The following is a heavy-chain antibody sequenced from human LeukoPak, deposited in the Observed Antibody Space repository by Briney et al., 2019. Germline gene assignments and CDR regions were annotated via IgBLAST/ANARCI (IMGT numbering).Heavy chain of an antibody. Sequence: GGSLRLSCSASGFTFSSYAMHWVRQAPGKGLEWVALISFDGGNQYYADSVKGRFSISGDNSKNTLYLQMNSLRAEDTAVYYCARPAGTYDYSYGMDVWGQGATVTVSS. CDR3: ARPAGTYDYSYGMDV. CDR2: ISFDGGNQ. J-gene: IGHJ6*02. V-gene: IGHV3-30-3*01. D-gene: IGHD6-19*01. CDR1: GFTFSSYA.